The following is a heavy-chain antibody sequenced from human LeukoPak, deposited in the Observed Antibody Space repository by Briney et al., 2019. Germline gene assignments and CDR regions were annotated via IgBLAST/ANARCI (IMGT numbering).Heavy chain of an antibody. J-gene: IGHJ3*02. D-gene: IGHD3-10*01. Sequence: ASVKVSCKASGYTFTGYYMHWVRQAPGQGLEWMGWINPNSGGTNYAQKFQGWVTMTRDTSISTAYMELSRLRSDDTAVYYCARVSYYGSGSYYNGAFDIWGQGTMVTVSS. V-gene: IGHV1-2*04. CDR3: ARVSYYGSGSYYNGAFDI. CDR2: INPNSGGT. CDR1: GYTFTGYY.